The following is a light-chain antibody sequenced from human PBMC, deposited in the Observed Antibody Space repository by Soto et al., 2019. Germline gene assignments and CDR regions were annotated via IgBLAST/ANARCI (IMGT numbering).Light chain of an antibody. J-gene: IGKJ1*01. CDR3: QQYNNWPLT. CDR2: GAS. CDR1: QRVNTN. Sequence: EIVMTQSPATLSVSPGERATLSCRASQRVNTNVAWYQQKSGQAPSLLIYGASTRATGVPAGFSGSGSGTEFTLTISSLQSEDFAVYYCQQYNNWPLTFGQGTKVE. V-gene: IGKV3-15*01.